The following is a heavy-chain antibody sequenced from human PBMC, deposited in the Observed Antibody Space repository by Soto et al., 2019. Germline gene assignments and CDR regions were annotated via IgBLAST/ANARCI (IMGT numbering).Heavy chain of an antibody. Sequence: EVQLEESGGDLVQPGGSLRLSCAASGFTFSSHWIHWVRQAPGKGLVWVSRINSGGSSTTYADSVKGRFTISTDTATNTQYLQMNSLRAEDTAVYYCAREVDDSSGYYEDYWGQGTLVTVSS. CDR3: AREVDDSSGYYEDY. V-gene: IGHV3-74*01. J-gene: IGHJ4*02. CDR1: GFTFSSHW. D-gene: IGHD3-22*01. CDR2: INSGGSST.